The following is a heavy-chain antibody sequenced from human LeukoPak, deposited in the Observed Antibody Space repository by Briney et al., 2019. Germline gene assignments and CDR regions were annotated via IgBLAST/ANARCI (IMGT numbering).Heavy chain of an antibody. Sequence: GGSLRLSCAASGFTFSSYWMSWVRQAPGKGLEWVANIKQDGSEKYYVDSVKGRFTISRDNAKNSLYLQMNSLRAEDTAVYYCALGRTFGGVIVKFDPWGQGTLVTVSS. J-gene: IGHJ5*02. D-gene: IGHD3-16*02. CDR2: IKQDGSEK. CDR1: GFTFSSYW. V-gene: IGHV3-7*01. CDR3: ALGRTFGGVIVKFDP.